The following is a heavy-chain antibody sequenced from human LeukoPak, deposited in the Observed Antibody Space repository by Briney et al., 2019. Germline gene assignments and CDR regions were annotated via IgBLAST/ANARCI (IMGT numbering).Heavy chain of an antibody. D-gene: IGHD6-19*01. J-gene: IGHJ6*02. CDR2: IYYSGST. CDR3: ARDDRIAVAGSYYYYYYGMDV. CDR1: GGSISSYY. Sequence: SETLSLTCTVSGGSISSYYWSWIRQPPGKGLEWIGYIYYSGSTNYNPSLKSRVTISVDTSKNQFSLKLSSVTAADTAVYYCARDDRIAVAGSYYYYYYGMDVWGQGTTVTVSS. V-gene: IGHV4-59*01.